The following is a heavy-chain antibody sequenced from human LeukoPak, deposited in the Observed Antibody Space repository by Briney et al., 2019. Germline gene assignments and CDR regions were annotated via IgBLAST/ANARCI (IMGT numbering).Heavy chain of an antibody. CDR1: GGTFSSYA. V-gene: IGHV1-18*01. Sequence: ASVKVSCKASGGTFSSYAISWVRQAPGQGLEWMGWNSAYNGHTNYAQKLQGRVNMTTDTSTSTAYMELRSLRSDDTAMYYCARIVIILDAIGADAFDIWGQGTMVTVSS. D-gene: IGHD2-8*01. CDR2: NSAYNGHT. J-gene: IGHJ3*02. CDR3: ARIVIILDAIGADAFDI.